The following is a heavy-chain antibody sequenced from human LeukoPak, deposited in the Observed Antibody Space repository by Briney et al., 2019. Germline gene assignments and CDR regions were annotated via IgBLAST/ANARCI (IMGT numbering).Heavy chain of an antibody. D-gene: IGHD3/OR15-3a*01. CDR2: INAGNGNT. CDR3: ARSGTGTGPPTDY. V-gene: IGHV1-3*01. CDR1: GYTFTSYA. Sequence: GASVKVSCKASGYTFTSYAMHWVRQAPGQRLEWMGWINAGNGNTKYSQKFQGRVTITRDTSASTAYMELSSLRSEDRAVYYCARSGTGTGPPTDYWGQGTLVTVSS. J-gene: IGHJ4*02.